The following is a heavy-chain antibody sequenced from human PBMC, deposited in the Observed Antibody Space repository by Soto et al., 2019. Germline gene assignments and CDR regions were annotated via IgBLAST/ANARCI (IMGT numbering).Heavy chain of an antibody. V-gene: IGHV4-59*08. CDR3: ARHALGYCGGDCYPYYFDY. CDR1: GGSISSYY. Sequence: QVQLQESGPGLVKPSETLSLTCTVSGGSISSYYWSWIRQPPGKGLEWIGYIYYSGSTNYNPSLKSRFTISVDTSKNQFSLKLSSVTAADTAVYYCARHALGYCGGDCYPYYFDYWGQGTLVTVSS. D-gene: IGHD2-21*02. CDR2: IYYSGST. J-gene: IGHJ4*02.